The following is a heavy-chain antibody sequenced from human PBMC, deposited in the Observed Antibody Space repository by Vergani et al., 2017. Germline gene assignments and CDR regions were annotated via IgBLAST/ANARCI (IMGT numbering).Heavy chain of an antibody. CDR2: IFPGDSDT. V-gene: IGHV5-51*01. CDR3: SRPQYTYGPDDAFNI. D-gene: IGHD5-18*01. Sequence: EVQLVQSGAQVKKPGESLTISCKGSGYSFTSYWIGWVRQMPGKGLEWMGIIFPGDSDTRYSPSFQGQVTSSADKSISTAYLQWSSLKASYTAMYYCSRPQYTYGPDDAFNIWGQGTMVTVSS. J-gene: IGHJ3*02. CDR1: GYSFTSYW.